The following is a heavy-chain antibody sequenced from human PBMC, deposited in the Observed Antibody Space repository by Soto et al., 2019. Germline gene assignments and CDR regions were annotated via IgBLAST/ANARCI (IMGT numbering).Heavy chain of an antibody. Sequence: GESLKISCAASGFTFSSYGMHWVRQAPGKGLEWVAVIWYDGSNKYYADSVKGRFTISRDNSKNTLYLQMNSLRAEDTAVYYCARDDFRFLEWLLHPWGQGTLVTVSS. CDR3: ARDDFRFLEWLLHP. D-gene: IGHD3-3*01. J-gene: IGHJ5*02. CDR1: GFTFSSYG. CDR2: IWYDGSNK. V-gene: IGHV3-33*01.